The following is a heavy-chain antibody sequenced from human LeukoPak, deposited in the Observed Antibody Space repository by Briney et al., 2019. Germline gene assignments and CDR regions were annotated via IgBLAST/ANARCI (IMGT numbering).Heavy chain of an antibody. Sequence: GGSLRLSCAVSGFTVSSNYMSWVRQAPGKGLEWVSVIFSGGSTYYADSVKGRFTISRDDSKNTVYLQMNSLRAEDTSVCFCARGGESSGYYYADYWGQGTLVTVSP. CDR1: GFTVSSNY. CDR3: ARGGESSGYYYADY. CDR2: IFSGGST. V-gene: IGHV3-66*01. D-gene: IGHD3-22*01. J-gene: IGHJ4*02.